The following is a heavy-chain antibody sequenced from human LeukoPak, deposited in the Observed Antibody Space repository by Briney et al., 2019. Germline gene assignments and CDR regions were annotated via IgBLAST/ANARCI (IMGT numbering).Heavy chain of an antibody. CDR3: AREGPKNDYGL. V-gene: IGHV3-21*01. CDR1: GFLFSHYT. J-gene: IGHJ4*02. D-gene: IGHD4-17*01. Sequence: GGSLRLSCAVSGFLFSHYTMTWVRQGPGKGLEWVSPINGSGDATLYADSVMGRFTISRDNAKNSLYQQMNSLRAEDTAVYYCAREGPKNDYGLWGQGTLVTVSS. CDR2: INGSGDAT.